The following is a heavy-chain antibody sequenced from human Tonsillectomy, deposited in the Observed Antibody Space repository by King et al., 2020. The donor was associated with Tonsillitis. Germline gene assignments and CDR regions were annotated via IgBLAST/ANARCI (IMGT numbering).Heavy chain of an antibody. CDR1: GYTFTGYY. Sequence: VQLVESGAEVKKPGASVKVSCKASGYTFTGYYMHWVRQAPGQGLEWMGWINPNSGGTNYAQKFQGRVIMTRDTSISTAYMELSSRRSDDTAVYYCARALTYSSGLNFVDPWGQGTLVTVSS. CDR3: ARALTYSSGLNFVDP. J-gene: IGHJ5*02. D-gene: IGHD2-15*01. V-gene: IGHV1-2*02. CDR2: INPNSGGT.